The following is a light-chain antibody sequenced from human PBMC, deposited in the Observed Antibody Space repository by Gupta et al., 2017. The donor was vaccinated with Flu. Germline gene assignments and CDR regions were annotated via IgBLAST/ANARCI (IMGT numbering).Light chain of an antibody. CDR3: QTWGTGLQV. CDR1: SGLSSYA. V-gene: IGLV4-69*01. J-gene: IGLJ2*01. Sequence: QLVLTQSPSASASLGASVKLTCTLRSGLSSYAIAWPQQPPEKGPRFLMKVNSDGSHTKGDGMPDRFSGSSSGAERYLTISSLQSEDEGNYYCQTWGTGLQVFGGGTKLTVL. CDR2: VNSDGSH.